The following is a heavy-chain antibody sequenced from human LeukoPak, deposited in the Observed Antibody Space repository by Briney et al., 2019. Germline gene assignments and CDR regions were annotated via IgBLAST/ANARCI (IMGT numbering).Heavy chain of an antibody. CDR1: GGSISSSSYY. CDR3: ASPYGSGSSINWFDP. Sequence: SETLSLSCTVSGGSISSSSYYWGWIRQPPGKGLEWIGSIYYSGSTYYNPSLKSRVTISVDTSKNQFSLKLSSVTAADTAVYYCASPYGSGSSINWFDPWAQETLVTVSS. CDR2: IYYSGST. D-gene: IGHD3-10*01. V-gene: IGHV4-39*01. J-gene: IGHJ5*02.